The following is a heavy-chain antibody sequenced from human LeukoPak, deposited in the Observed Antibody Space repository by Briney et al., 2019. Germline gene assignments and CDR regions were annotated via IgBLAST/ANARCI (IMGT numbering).Heavy chain of an antibody. V-gene: IGHV4-59*08. CDR2: IYYSGST. CDR3: ARRRGNFWSDYYAFDY. Sequence: PSETLSLTCTVSGGSISSYYWSWSRQPPGKGLEWIGYIYYSGSTNYNPSLTSRVTISLDTSKSQFSLKLSSVTAADTAVYYCARRRGNFWSDYYAFDYWGLGTLVTISS. D-gene: IGHD3-3*01. CDR1: GGSISSYY. J-gene: IGHJ4*02.